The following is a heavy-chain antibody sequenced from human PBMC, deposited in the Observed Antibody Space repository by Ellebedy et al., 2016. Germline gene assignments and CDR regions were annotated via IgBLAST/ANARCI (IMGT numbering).Heavy chain of an antibody. CDR1: GFSFSEYS. V-gene: IGHV3-48*04. CDR3: AREQEDTVTTRSGVRYYYYYMDV. Sequence: GESLKISCAASGFSFSEYSMNWVRQAPGKGLEYVSYISSSTRVIYYADSVKGRFTISRDNAKNSLYLQMNRLRAEDTAVYYCAREQEDTVTTRSGVRYYYYYMDVWGKGTTVTVSS. CDR2: ISSSTRVI. D-gene: IGHD4-17*01. J-gene: IGHJ6*03.